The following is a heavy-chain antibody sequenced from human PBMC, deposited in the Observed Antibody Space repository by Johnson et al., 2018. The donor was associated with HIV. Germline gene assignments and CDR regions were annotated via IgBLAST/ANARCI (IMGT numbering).Heavy chain of an antibody. D-gene: IGHD6-19*01. CDR1: GFTFDDYA. Sequence: VQLVESGGVVVQPGGSLRLSCAASGFTFDDYAMHWVRQAPGKGLEWVSLISWDGGSTYYADSVKGRFTISRDNSKNSLYLQMNSLRAEDTALYYCAKDIRYSSCVNAFDIWGQGTMVTVSS. CDR2: ISWDGGST. V-gene: IGHV3-43D*03. CDR3: AKDIRYSSCVNAFDI. J-gene: IGHJ3*02.